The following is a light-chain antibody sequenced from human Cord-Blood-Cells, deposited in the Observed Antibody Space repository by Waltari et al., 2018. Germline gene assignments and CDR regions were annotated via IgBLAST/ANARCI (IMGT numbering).Light chain of an antibody. V-gene: IGLV1-40*01. CDR1: SPNIGAGHA. CDR3: QSYDSSLSGWV. CDR2: GNS. J-gene: IGLJ3*02. Sequence: QSVLTQPPSVSGAPGQRVTISCTASSPNIGAGHALLCYQQLPGTAPKLLIYGNSNRPSGVPDRFSGSKSGTSASLAITGLQAEDEADYYCQSYDSSLSGWVFGGGTKLTVL.